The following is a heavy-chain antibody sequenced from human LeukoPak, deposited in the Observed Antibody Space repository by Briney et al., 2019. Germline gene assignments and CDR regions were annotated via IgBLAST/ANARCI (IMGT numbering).Heavy chain of an antibody. D-gene: IGHD3-3*01. Sequence: GGSLRLSCAASGFTFNSYVMSWVRQAPGKGLEWVANIKQDGSEKYYVDSVKGRFTISRDNAKNSLYLQMNSLRAEDTAVYYCARESGITIFGVVAIRGAFDIWGQGTMVTVSS. CDR3: ARESGITIFGVVAIRGAFDI. CDR1: GFTFNSYV. J-gene: IGHJ3*02. V-gene: IGHV3-7*03. CDR2: IKQDGSEK.